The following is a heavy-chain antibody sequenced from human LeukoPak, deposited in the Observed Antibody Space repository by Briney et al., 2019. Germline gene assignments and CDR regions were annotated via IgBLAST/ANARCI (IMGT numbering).Heavy chain of an antibody. V-gene: IGHV3-30*18. D-gene: IGHD3-16*01. J-gene: IGHJ4*02. CDR3: AKVSYDYVWGSIVGGNYFDY. CDR1: GFTFSSYG. Sequence: HPGRSLRLSCAASGFTFSSYGMHWVRQAPGKGLEWVAVISYDGSNKYYADSVKGRFTISRDNSKNTLYLQMNSLRAEDTAVYYCAKVSYDYVWGSIVGGNYFDYWGQGTLVTVSS. CDR2: ISYDGSNK.